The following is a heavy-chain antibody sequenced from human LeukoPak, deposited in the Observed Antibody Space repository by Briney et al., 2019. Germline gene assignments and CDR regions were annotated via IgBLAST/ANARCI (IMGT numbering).Heavy chain of an antibody. V-gene: IGHV1-46*01. CDR1: GYTFTSYY. J-gene: IGHJ4*02. CDR2: INPSGGST. D-gene: IGHD1-26*01. Sequence: ASVKVSCKASGYTFTSYYMHWVRQAPGQGLERMGIINPSGGSTSYAQKFQGRVTMTRDMSTSTVYMELSSLRSEDTAVYYCAREEVGAVYYFDYWGQGTLVTVSS. CDR3: AREEVGAVYYFDY.